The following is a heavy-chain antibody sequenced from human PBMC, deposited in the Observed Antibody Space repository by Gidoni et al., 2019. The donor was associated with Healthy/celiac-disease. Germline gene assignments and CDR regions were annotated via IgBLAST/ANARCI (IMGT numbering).Heavy chain of an antibody. CDR1: GFPFGAYA. CDR2: IRNKTYGGTT. V-gene: IGHV3-49*03. CDR3: TRAKAGYSSGWYYYFDY. D-gene: IGHD6-19*01. J-gene: IGHJ4*02. Sequence: EVQLVESGGGLVQPGRSLRLSCTASGFPFGAYAMSWFRQAPGKGLEWVGFIRNKTYGGTTEYAASVKGRFTISRDDSKSIAYLQMNSLKTEDTAVYYCTRAKAGYSSGWYYYFDYWGQGTLVTVSS.